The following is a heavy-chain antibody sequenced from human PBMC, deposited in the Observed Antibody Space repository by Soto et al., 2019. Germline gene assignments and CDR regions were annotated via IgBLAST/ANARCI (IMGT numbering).Heavy chain of an antibody. CDR3: ATDRCNRDGCYFWLDP. J-gene: IGHJ5*02. V-gene: IGHV1-69*13. CDR2: IISMFGTT. CDR1: GGSITSYA. D-gene: IGHD2-21*02. Sequence: SVKVSCKASGGSITSYAVSWVRQAPGQGLEWMGGIISMFGTTHYAQKFQGRVTITADESTNTVYMELFRLRSDDTAIYYCATDRCNRDGCYFWLDPWGQGILVTVSS.